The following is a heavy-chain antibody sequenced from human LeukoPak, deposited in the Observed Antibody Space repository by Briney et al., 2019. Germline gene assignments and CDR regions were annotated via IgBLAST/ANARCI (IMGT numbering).Heavy chain of an antibody. J-gene: IGHJ4*02. CDR3: ARGDDREIYYFDS. CDR1: GGSISSYY. CDR2: IYYSGST. V-gene: IGHV4-59*01. Sequence: SETLSLTCTVSGGSISSYYWSWIRQPPGKGLEWIGYIYYSGSTNYNPSLKSRVTISVDTSKNQFSLKLSSVTAADTAVYYCARGDDREIYYFDSWGQGTLVTVSS. D-gene: IGHD1-1*01.